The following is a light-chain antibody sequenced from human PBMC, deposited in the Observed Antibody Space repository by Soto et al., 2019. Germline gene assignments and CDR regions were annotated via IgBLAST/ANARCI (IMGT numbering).Light chain of an antibody. CDR1: QTIFYTSSNKNY. J-gene: IGKJ3*01. V-gene: IGKV4-1*01. Sequence: DIVLTQSPDSLAVSLGERATIHCKSSQTIFYTSSNKNYLAWYQQRPGQPPKLLIYWASDRESGVPNRFSGSGSGTDFTLTISGLQAEDVAVYYCQQYNSTPFTFGPGTRLDIK. CDR2: WAS. CDR3: QQYNSTPFT.